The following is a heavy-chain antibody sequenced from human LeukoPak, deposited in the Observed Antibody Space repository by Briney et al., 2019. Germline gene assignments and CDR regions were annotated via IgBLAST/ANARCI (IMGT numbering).Heavy chain of an antibody. Sequence: GGSLRLSCAASGFTLSTYAIHWVRQAPGKGLEWVAVISYDGNNKYYTDSVKGRFTISRDNSKNTLYLQMNSLRAEDMAVYYCARVAAAGRKDFYYYYMDVWGKGTTVTVSS. D-gene: IGHD6-13*01. J-gene: IGHJ6*03. CDR2: ISYDGNNK. CDR1: GFTLSTYA. CDR3: ARVAAAGRKDFYYYYMDV. V-gene: IGHV3-30*04.